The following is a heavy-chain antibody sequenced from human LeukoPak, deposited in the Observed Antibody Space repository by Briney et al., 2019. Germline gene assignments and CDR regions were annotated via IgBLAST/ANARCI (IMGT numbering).Heavy chain of an antibody. CDR1: GFMFNIYW. CDR2: INQDGSEK. J-gene: IGHJ2*01. V-gene: IGHV3-7*01. CDR3: AGGYWYFDV. Sequence: GGSLRLSCAASGFMFNIYWMSWVRQTPGKGLEWVANINQDGSEKNYVESVKGRFTISRDNAKNSLSLQMNSLRAEDTAVYYCAGGYWYFDVWGRGTLITVSS.